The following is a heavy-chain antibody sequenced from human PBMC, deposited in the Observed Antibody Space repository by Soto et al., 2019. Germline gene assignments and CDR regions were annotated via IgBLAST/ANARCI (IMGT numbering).Heavy chain of an antibody. V-gene: IGHV4-39*01. J-gene: IGHJ4*02. CDR2: IYDSGST. CDR1: GGSISRSSYY. CDR3: ARIDY. Sequence: PSETLSLTCTVSGGSISRSSYYWGWIRQPPGKGLEWIGSIYDSGSTYYNLSLKSRVTISVDTSKNQFSLKLTSVTAADTAVYCCARIDYWGQGTLVTVSS.